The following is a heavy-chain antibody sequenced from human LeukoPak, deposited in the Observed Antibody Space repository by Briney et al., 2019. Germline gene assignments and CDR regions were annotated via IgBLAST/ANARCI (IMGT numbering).Heavy chain of an antibody. V-gene: IGHV4-34*01. CDR2: INHSGST. D-gene: IGHD3-10*01. CDR1: GGSFSGYY. J-gene: IGHJ6*03. CDR3: ARSVPRLGSDSITMVRTTTYYMDV. Sequence: SETLSLTCAVYGGSFSGYYWSWIRQPPGKGLEWIGEINHSGSTNYNPSLKSRVTISVDTSKNQFSLKLSSVTAADTAVYYCARSVPRLGSDSITMVRTTTYYMDVWGKGTTVTVSS.